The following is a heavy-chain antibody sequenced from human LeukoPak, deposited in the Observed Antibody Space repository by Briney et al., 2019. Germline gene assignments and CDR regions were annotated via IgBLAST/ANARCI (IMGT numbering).Heavy chain of an antibody. CDR3: ATNRGAFDFQH. Sequence: GGSLRLSCAASGFTFSSYSMNWVRQAPGKGLEWVSSISSSSSYIYYADSVKGRFTISRDNAKNSLYLQMNSLRAEDTAVYYCATNRGAFDFQHWGQGTLVTVSS. CDR1: GFTFSSYS. J-gene: IGHJ1*01. V-gene: IGHV3-21*01. CDR2: ISSSSSYI. D-gene: IGHD3-10*01.